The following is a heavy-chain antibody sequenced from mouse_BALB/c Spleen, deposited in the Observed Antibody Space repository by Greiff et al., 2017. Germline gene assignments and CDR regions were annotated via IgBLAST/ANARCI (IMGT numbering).Heavy chain of an antibody. D-gene: IGHD2-2*01. CDR3: AGNGYGNDSDY. CDR2: INPSSGNT. V-gene: IGHV1S26*01. Sequence: QVQLQQSGAELVKPGASVKMSCKASGYTFTSDTMHWVKQRPGQGLEWIGYINPSSGNTNYNQKFKDKATLTADKSSSTAYMPLSSLTSEDSAVYYCAGNGYGNDSDYWGQGTTLTVSA. CDR1: GYTFTSDT. J-gene: IGHJ4*01.